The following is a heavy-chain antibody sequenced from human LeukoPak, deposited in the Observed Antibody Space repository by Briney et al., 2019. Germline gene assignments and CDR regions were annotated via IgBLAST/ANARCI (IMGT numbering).Heavy chain of an antibody. Sequence: GGSLRLSCAASGFTFSSYSMNWVRQAPGKGLEWVSYISSSSTIYYADSVKGRFTISRDNAKNSLYLQMNSLRAEDTAVYYCARDQLYNYWGQGTLVTVSS. J-gene: IGHJ4*02. CDR2: ISSSSTI. D-gene: IGHD1-1*01. CDR1: GFTFSSYS. CDR3: ARDQLYNY. V-gene: IGHV3-48*01.